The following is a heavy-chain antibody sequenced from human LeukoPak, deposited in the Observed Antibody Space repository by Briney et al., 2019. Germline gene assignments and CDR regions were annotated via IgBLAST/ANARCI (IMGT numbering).Heavy chain of an antibody. J-gene: IGHJ4*02. CDR2: ISGSGGST. CDR1: GFTFSSYA. V-gene: IGHV3-23*01. CDR3: AKGGTTMVQGVIIIRDFDY. Sequence: PGGSLRLSCAASGFTFSSYAMSWVRQAPGKGLEWVSAISGSGGSTYYADSVKGRFTISRDNSKNTLYLQMNSLRAEDTAVYYWAKGGTTMVQGVIIIRDFDYWGQGTLVTVSS. D-gene: IGHD3-10*01.